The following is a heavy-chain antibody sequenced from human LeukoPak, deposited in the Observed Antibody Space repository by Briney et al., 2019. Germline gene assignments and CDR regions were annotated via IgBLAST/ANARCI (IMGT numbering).Heavy chain of an antibody. D-gene: IGHD3-10*01. CDR2: ISGSGGGT. J-gene: IGHJ6*02. CDR1: GFTFSNYA. CDR3: AKDRYYGSGSYYAYYYYGMDV. Sequence: GGSLRLSCAASGFTFSNYAMSWVRQAPGKGLEWVSAISGSGGGTYYADSVKGRFTISRDNSKNTLYLQMNSLRAEDTAVYYCAKDRYYGSGSYYAYYYYGMDVWGQGTTVTVSS. V-gene: IGHV3-23*01.